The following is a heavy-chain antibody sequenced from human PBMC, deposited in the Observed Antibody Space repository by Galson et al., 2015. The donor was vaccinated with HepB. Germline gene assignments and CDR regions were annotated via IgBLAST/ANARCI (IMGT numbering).Heavy chain of an antibody. CDR1: GYTFTSYG. CDR3: ARVGGGGSSGWYVLGYFDY. D-gene: IGHD6-19*01. Sequence: SVKVSCKASGYTFTSYGISWVRQAPGQGLEWMGWISAYNGNTNYAQKLQGRVTMTTDTSTSTAYMELRSLRSDDTAVYYCARVGGGGSSGWYVLGYFDYWGQGTLVTVSS. V-gene: IGHV1-18*01. CDR2: ISAYNGNT. J-gene: IGHJ4*02.